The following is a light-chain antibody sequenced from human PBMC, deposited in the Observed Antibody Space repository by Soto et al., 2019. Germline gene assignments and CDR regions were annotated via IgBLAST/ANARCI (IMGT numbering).Light chain of an antibody. CDR2: DSS. J-gene: IGKJ1*01. Sequence: EIVLTQSPATLSVSPGERVTLSCRASESVRGNLAWYQQRPGQSPILLIYDSSTRATGIPARFGGSGAGTEFTLTIRSLQSEDFEMYYCQQYNNWPRTSGQGTKVDIK. CDR1: ESVRGN. CDR3: QQYNNWPRT. V-gene: IGKV3-15*01.